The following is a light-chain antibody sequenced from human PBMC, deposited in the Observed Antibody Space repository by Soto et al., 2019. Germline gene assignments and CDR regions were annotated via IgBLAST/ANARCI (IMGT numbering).Light chain of an antibody. CDR1: QSVSTNN. CDR3: QQFGNSLWT. CDR2: GAS. Sequence: EIVLTQSPGTLSLSPGDRATLSCRASQSVSTNNFAWYQQRPGQAPRLLIYGASSRATGIPDRFSGSGSGTDFTLTISRLEPEDFAVYYCQQFGNSLWTFGQGTKVEIK. V-gene: IGKV3-20*01. J-gene: IGKJ1*01.